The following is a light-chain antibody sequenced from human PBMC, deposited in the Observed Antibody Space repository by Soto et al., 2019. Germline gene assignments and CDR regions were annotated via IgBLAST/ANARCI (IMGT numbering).Light chain of an antibody. CDR3: CSYAGTATV. CDR1: NSDVEICNL. J-gene: IGLJ1*01. V-gene: IGLV2-23*03. Sequence: SALAQPASVSGSPGQSITISCTGTNSDVEICNLVSWFRQRPGEAPKLIVYEGTKRPSGVSNRFSGSKSGNPASLTISGLQAEDAANYYCCSYAGTATVFGTGTKVTV. CDR2: EGT.